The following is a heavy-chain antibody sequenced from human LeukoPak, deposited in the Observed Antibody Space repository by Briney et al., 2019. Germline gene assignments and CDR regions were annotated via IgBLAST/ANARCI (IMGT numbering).Heavy chain of an antibody. V-gene: IGHV3-30*02. CDR3: ARDPLGFY. CDR1: GFTFSRYG. J-gene: IGHJ4*02. Sequence: GGSLRVSCVASGFTFSRYGMHWVRQAPGEGLEWVAFIQFDGSDKYYADSVKGRFTISRDNSKNTLYLQMNSLRAEDTAVYYCARDPLGFYWGQGTLVTVSS. CDR2: IQFDGSDK.